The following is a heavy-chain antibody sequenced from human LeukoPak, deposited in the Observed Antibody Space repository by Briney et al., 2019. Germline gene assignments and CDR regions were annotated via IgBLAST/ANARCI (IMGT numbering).Heavy chain of an antibody. J-gene: IGHJ4*02. CDR2: IYYSGST. CDR1: GGSISSSSYY. Sequence: SETLSLTCTVSGGSISSSSYYWGWIRQPPGKGLEWIGSIYYSGSTYYNPSLKSRVTISVDTSKNQFSLKLSSVTAADTGVYYCARKSRWLVPARRGYFDYRGQGTLVTVSS. D-gene: IGHD6-19*01. V-gene: IGHV4-39*07. CDR3: ARKSRWLVPARRGYFDY.